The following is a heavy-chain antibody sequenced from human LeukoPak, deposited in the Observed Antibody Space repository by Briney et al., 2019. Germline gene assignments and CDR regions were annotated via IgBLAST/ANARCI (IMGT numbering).Heavy chain of an antibody. J-gene: IGHJ4*02. V-gene: IGHV4-38-2*02. CDR1: GYSISSGYY. D-gene: IGHD3-22*01. Sequence: KPSETLSLTCTVSGYSISSGYYWGWIRQPPGKGLEWIGSIYNSGSTYYNPSLKSRVTISVDTSKNQFSLKLSSVTAADTAVYYCARDREYYYDSSGREDYFDYWGQGTLVTVSS. CDR3: ARDREYYYDSSGREDYFDY. CDR2: IYNSGST.